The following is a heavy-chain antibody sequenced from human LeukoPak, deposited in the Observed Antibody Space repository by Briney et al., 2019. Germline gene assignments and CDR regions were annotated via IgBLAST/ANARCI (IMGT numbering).Heavy chain of an antibody. Sequence: PSETLSLTCTVSGGSISSYYWGWIRQPPGKGLEWIGSMYYSGSTYYNPSLKSRVTISVDTSKNQFSLKLSSVTAADTAVYYCARGIGDSSGWYRGYYYYMDVWGKGTTVTVSS. CDR1: GGSISSYY. CDR3: ARGIGDSSGWYRGYYYYMDV. J-gene: IGHJ6*03. CDR2: MYYSGST. D-gene: IGHD6-19*01. V-gene: IGHV4-39*07.